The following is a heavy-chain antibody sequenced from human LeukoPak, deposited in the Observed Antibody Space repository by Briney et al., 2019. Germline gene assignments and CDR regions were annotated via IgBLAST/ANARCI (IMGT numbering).Heavy chain of an antibody. CDR1: GYTLTELS. V-gene: IGHV1-24*01. D-gene: IGHD1-26*01. CDR2: LDPEDGET. Sequence: ASVKVSCTVSGYTLTELSMHWVRQAPGNGLEWMGGLDPEDGETIYAQKCQGRVTITEDTSTDTAYMDLSSLRSEETAVYYCATVRGNYDALHIWGQGTMVTDSS. CDR3: ATVRGNYDALHI. J-gene: IGHJ3*02.